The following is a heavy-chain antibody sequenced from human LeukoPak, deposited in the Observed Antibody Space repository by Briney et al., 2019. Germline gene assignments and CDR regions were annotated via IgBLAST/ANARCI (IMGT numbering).Heavy chain of an antibody. CDR1: GGSISSGSYY. Sequence: SETLSLTCTVSGGSISSGSYYWSWIRQPAGKGLEWIGRIYTSGSTNYNPSLKSRVTISVDTSKNQFSLKLSSVTAADTAVYYCARARYSSSWYGDWGQGTLVTVSS. J-gene: IGHJ4*02. CDR2: IYTSGST. D-gene: IGHD6-13*01. CDR3: ARARYSSSWYGD. V-gene: IGHV4-61*02.